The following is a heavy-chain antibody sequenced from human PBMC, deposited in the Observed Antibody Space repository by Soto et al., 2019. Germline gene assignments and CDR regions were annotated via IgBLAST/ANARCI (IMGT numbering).Heavy chain of an antibody. J-gene: IGHJ6*02. CDR3: TKARLWGGDGYNSYYYNAMDV. Sequence: GSLRLSCAASVFTVSNNYMSSVRQAPGKGLEWVSVIYSGGSTYYADSVKGRFTISRDNAKNSLYLQMNSLRPEDTALYYCTKARLWGGDGYNSYYYNAMDVWGQGTTVTV. CDR2: IYSGGST. V-gene: IGHV3-53*05. D-gene: IGHD3-16*01. CDR1: VFTVSNNY.